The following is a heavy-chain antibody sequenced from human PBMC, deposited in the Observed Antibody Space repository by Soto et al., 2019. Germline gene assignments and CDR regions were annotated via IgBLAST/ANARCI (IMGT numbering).Heavy chain of an antibody. CDR1: GGSIKNFY. CDR3: ARNYGSDYYDSNSYFFAY. D-gene: IGHD3-22*01. V-gene: IGHV4-59*01. J-gene: IGHJ4*02. CDR2: VYYSGST. Sequence: SETLSLTCTVSGGSIKNFYWSWLRQSPGKGLEWIGYVYYSGSTDYNPSLRSRVTISVDTSKNQFSLRLTSVTAADTAVYFCARNYGSDYYDSNSYFFAYWGQGALVTVSS.